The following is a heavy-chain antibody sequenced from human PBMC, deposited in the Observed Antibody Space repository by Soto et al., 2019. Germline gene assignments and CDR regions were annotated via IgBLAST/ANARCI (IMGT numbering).Heavy chain of an antibody. Sequence: VGSLRLSCAASGFTFTDYALSWVRQAPGKGLEWVATISGIGGSTYLADSVKGRLSISRDNSKNTVSLLMNSLRAEDTAVYFCARGSSGYISSWYYFDYWGRGTLVTVSS. CDR1: GFTFTDYA. D-gene: IGHD6-13*01. CDR3: ARGSSGYISSWYYFDY. CDR2: ISGIGGST. J-gene: IGHJ4*02. V-gene: IGHV3-23*01.